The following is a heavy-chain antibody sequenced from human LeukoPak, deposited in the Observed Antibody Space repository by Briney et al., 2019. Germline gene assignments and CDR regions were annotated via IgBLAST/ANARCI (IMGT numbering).Heavy chain of an antibody. J-gene: IGHJ4*02. CDR2: IKSKTDGGTT. Sequence: PGGSLRLSCAASGFTYSIAWMSWVRQAPGKGLEWVGRIKSKTDGGTTDYAAPVKGRFTISRDDSKNTLYLQMNSLKTEDTAVYYCTTDRREGSYYNFDYWGQGTLVTVSS. V-gene: IGHV3-15*01. D-gene: IGHD1-26*01. CDR1: GFTYSIAW. CDR3: TTDRREGSYYNFDY.